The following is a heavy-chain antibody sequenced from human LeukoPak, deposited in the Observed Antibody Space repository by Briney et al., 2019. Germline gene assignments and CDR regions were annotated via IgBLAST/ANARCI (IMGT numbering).Heavy chain of an antibody. CDR1: GYTFTGYW. CDR2: ISPSGGST. V-gene: IGHV1-46*01. D-gene: IGHD6-13*01. CDR3: ARTPTRIAANWFDP. J-gene: IGHJ5*02. Sequence: GASVKVSFKAFGYTFTGYWMHWVRQAPGQGPEWMGVISPSGGSTIYAQKLQGRVTMTTDTSTSTAYMELRSLRSDDTAVYYCARTPTRIAANWFDPWGQGTLVTVSS.